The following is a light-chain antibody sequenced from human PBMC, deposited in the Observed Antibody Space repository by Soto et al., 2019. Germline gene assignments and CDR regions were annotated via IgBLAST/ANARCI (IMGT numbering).Light chain of an antibody. CDR1: QSVSSSY. J-gene: IGKJ1*01. CDR3: QQYGSSQT. V-gene: IGKV3-20*01. CDR2: GAS. Sequence: ILLTQSPGTLSLSPGERATLSCRASQSVSSSYLAWYQQKPGQAPRLLIYGASSRATGIPDRLSGSGSGTDFTLTISRLEPEDFAVYYCQQYGSSQTFGQGTKVDIK.